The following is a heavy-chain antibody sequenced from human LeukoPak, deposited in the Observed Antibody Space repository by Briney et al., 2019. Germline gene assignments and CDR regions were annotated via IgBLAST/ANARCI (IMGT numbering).Heavy chain of an antibody. D-gene: IGHD6-6*01. J-gene: IGHJ4*02. CDR1: GYTFPRYD. CDR3: ARSSPSDY. Sequence: ASVPVSCQASGYTFPRYDLHWVRQATGPGLEWMGWMNANSGNNGYAQQLEGRVTIPRNPSISKAYIALNSLRSEDTAVYYCARSSPSDYWGQGTLVTVSS. CDR2: MNANSGNN. V-gene: IGHV1-8*03.